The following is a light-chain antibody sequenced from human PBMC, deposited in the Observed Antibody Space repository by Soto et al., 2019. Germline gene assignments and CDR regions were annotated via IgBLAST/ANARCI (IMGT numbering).Light chain of an antibody. CDR3: QTWGTGIHWV. CDR2: LNSDGSH. V-gene: IGLV4-69*01. Sequence: SLGASVKLTCTLSSGHSSYAIAWHQQQPEKGPRYLMKLNSDGSHSKGDGIPDRFSGSSSGAERYLTISSLQSEDEADYYCQTWGTGIHWVFGGGTKVTVL. CDR1: SGHSSYA. J-gene: IGLJ3*02.